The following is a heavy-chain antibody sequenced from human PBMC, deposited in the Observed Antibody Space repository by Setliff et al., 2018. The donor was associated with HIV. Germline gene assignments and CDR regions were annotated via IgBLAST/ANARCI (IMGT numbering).Heavy chain of an antibody. J-gene: IGHJ6*03. V-gene: IGHV5-51*01. CDR2: IYPGDSDT. CDR3: TRHPLRPGIAHHYNHIDV. Sequence: PGESLKNSCKGSGCFFPGSWIGWVRQMPGKGLEWVAIIYPGDSDTRYSPSFEGQVTISADKSTSTAYLQWSSLKASDTAIYYCTRHPLRPGIAHHYNHIDVWGTGTTVTVSS. CDR1: GCFFPGSW. D-gene: IGHD3-10*01.